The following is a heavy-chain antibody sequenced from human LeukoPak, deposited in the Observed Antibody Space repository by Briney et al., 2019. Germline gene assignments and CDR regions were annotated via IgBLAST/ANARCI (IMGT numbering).Heavy chain of an antibody. J-gene: IGHJ3*02. Sequence: PGGSLRLSCAASGFTFSSYGMHWVRQAPGKGLEWVAVISYDGSNKYYADSVKGRFTISRDNSKNTLYLQVNSLRAEDTAVYYCAKDQVGATPNFAFDIWGQGTMVTVSS. CDR3: AKDQVGATPNFAFDI. V-gene: IGHV3-30*18. CDR1: GFTFSSYG. D-gene: IGHD1-26*01. CDR2: ISYDGSNK.